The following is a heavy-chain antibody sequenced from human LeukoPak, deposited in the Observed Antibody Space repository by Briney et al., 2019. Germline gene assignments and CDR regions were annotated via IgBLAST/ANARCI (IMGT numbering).Heavy chain of an antibody. CDR2: ISGSGGST. CDR3: ARDRYYVVDY. CDR1: GFTFSSYA. Sequence: GGSLRLSCAASGFTFSSYAMSWVRQAPGKGLEWVSAISGSGGSTYYADSVKGRFTISRDNSKNTLYLQMNGLRAEDTAVYYCARDRYYVVDYWGQGTLVTVSS. D-gene: IGHD1-26*01. V-gene: IGHV3-23*01. J-gene: IGHJ4*02.